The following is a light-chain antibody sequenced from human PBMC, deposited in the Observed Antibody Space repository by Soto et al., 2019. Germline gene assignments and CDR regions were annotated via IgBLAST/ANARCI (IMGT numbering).Light chain of an antibody. CDR1: QSVSSSY. CDR3: QQYGSSHLT. Sequence: EIVLTQSPGTLSLSPGERATLSCRASQSVSSSYLAWYQQKPGQAPRLLIYGASSRATGIPYRFSGSGSGTDFSLTISRLEPEDFAVYYCQQYGSSHLTFFGGTKLEMK. J-gene: IGKJ4*01. V-gene: IGKV3-20*01. CDR2: GAS.